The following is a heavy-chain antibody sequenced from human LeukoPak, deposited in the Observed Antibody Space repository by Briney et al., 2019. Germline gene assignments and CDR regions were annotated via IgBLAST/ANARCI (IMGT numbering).Heavy chain of an antibody. V-gene: IGHV3-23*01. D-gene: IGHD3-22*01. Sequence: GGSLRLSCAAPGFTFSSYAMSWVRQAPGKGLEWVSAISGSGGSTYYADSVKGRFTISRDNSKNTLYLQMNSLRAEDTAVYYCAKGSGYYSFHFDYWGQGTLVTVSS. CDR3: AKGSGYYSFHFDY. CDR1: GFTFSSYA. CDR2: ISGSGGST. J-gene: IGHJ4*02.